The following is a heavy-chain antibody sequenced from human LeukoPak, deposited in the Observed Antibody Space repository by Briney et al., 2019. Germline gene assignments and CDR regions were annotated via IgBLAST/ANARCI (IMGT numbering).Heavy chain of an antibody. Sequence: GGSLRLSCAASGFTFSGYGMHWVRQAPGKGLEWVAFIRFDGSNQYYADSVKGRFTISRDNSKNTLYLQMNSLRAEDTAVYYCAKSIAARTYFQHWGQGTLVTVSS. CDR3: AKSIAARTYFQH. V-gene: IGHV3-30*02. D-gene: IGHD6-6*01. CDR1: GFTFSGYG. CDR2: IRFDGSNQ. J-gene: IGHJ1*01.